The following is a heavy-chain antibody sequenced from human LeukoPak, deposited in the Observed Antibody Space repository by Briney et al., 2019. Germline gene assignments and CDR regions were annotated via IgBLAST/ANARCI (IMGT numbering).Heavy chain of an antibody. CDR2: IKQDGSEK. D-gene: IGHD3-10*01. Sequence: GGSLRLSCAASGFTFSSYWMSWVRQAPGKGLEWVANIKQDGSEKYYVDSVKGRFTISRDNAKNSLYLQMDSLTAEDTALYYCARDPYYYNSGSFAAFDIWGQGTMVTVS. J-gene: IGHJ3*02. V-gene: IGHV3-7*01. CDR1: GFTFSSYW. CDR3: ARDPYYYNSGSFAAFDI.